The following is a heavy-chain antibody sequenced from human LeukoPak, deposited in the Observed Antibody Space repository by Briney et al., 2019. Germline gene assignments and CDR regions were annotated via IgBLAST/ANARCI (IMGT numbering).Heavy chain of an antibody. V-gene: IGHV3-48*04. CDR2: ISSSSSTI. CDR3: AQDLSIHDAFDI. D-gene: IGHD2-2*01. Sequence: GGSLRLSCAASGFTFSSYSMNWVRQAPGKGLEWVSYISSSSSTIYYADSVKGRFTISRDNAKNSLYLQMNSLRAEDTAVYYCAQDLSIHDAFDIWGQGTMVTVSS. J-gene: IGHJ3*02. CDR1: GFTFSSYS.